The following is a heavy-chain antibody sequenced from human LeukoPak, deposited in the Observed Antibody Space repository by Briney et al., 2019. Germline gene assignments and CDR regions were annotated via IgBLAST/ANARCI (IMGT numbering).Heavy chain of an antibody. CDR3: ARDGYDILTGSYYYGMDV. V-gene: IGHV4-59*01. J-gene: IGHJ6*02. CDR2: IYYSGST. Sequence: SETLSLTCTVSGGSISSYYWSWIRQPPGKGLEWIGYIYYSGSTNYNPSLKSRVTISVDTSKNQFSLKLSSVTAADTAVYYCARDGYDILTGSYYYGMDVWGQGTTVTVSS. CDR1: GGSISSYY. D-gene: IGHD3-9*01.